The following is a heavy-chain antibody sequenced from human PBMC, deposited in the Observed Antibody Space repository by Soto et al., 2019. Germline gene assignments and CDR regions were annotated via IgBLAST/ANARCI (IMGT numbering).Heavy chain of an antibody. CDR3: AITYCRDNSCPRAIDF. CDR2: VIPILDMA. V-gene: IGHV1-69*02. D-gene: IGHD2-21*01. CDR1: GGTFNTYT. Sequence: QVQVVQSGAEVKKPASSVKVSCKPSGGTFNTYTVNWVRLAPGHGLEWMGRVIPILDMANYAQKFQDRVTITAARSTFTAHMELNSLTSADTAVYYCAITYCRDNSCPRAIDFWGPGTRLTVSS. J-gene: IGHJ4*02.